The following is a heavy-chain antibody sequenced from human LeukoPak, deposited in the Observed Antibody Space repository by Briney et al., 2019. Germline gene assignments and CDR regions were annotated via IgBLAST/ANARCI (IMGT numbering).Heavy chain of an antibody. D-gene: IGHD1-26*01. CDR1: GFTFSSHG. CDR3: AKSNPGSYSRPLDY. V-gene: IGHV3-33*06. Sequence: PGGSLRLSCAASGFTFSSHGMHWVRQAPGKGLEWVAVIWYDGSNKYYADSVKGRFTISRDNSKNTLYLQMNSLRADDTAVYYCAKSNPGSYSRPLDYWGQGSLVTVSS. CDR2: IWYDGSNK. J-gene: IGHJ4*02.